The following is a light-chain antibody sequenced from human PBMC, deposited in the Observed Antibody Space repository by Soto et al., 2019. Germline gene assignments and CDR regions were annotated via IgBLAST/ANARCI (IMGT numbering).Light chain of an antibody. CDR3: LQDYSYPYT. J-gene: IGKJ2*01. CDR1: QDIKND. CDR2: AAS. V-gene: IGKV1-6*01. Sequence: AIQMTQSPSSLSASVGDRVTITCRASQDIKNDLGWYQQKPGRAPKLLMYAASTLHTEVPLRFSGSGSGSDFTLTISSLQPEDFATYYCLQDYSYPYTFGQGTTSEIK.